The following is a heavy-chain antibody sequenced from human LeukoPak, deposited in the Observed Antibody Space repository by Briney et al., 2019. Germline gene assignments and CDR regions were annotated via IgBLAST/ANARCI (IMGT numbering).Heavy chain of an antibody. J-gene: IGHJ4*02. CDR2: ISSDGGAK. CDR1: GFTFSSYW. CDR3: AKDRDLSDSSTYSVH. D-gene: IGHD3-22*01. Sequence: GGSLRLSCAASGFTFSSYWMTWVRQAPGKGLEWVAGISSDGGAKYYADSVKGRFTISRDNSKKTVYLQMNSLGEDDTAVYYCAKDRDLSDSSTYSVHWGQGTLVTVSS. V-gene: IGHV3-30*18.